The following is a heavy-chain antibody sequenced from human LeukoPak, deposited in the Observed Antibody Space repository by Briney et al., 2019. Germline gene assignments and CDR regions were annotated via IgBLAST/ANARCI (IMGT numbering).Heavy chain of an antibody. CDR3: ARSFSEKFYFES. CDR2: FFASGGT. V-gene: IGHV4-61*02. Sequence: SETLSLTCTVSGGSISSGGYFWSWIRQPAGKGLEWIARFFASGGTNYNPSLQRRGTISVDTSKNQFSLNLTSVTAADTAMYFCARSFSEKFYFESWGQGTLVTVSS. CDR1: GGSISSGGYF. D-gene: IGHD1-26*01. J-gene: IGHJ4*02.